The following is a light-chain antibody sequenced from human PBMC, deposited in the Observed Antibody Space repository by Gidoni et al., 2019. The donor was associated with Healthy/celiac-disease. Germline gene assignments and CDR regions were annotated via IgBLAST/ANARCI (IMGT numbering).Light chain of an antibody. Sequence: SYELTQPPSVSVSPGQTASITCSVDKLGDKYACWYQQKPGQSPVLVIYQDSKRPSGSPERFSGSNSGNTATLTISGTQAMDEADYYCQAWDSSTVVFGGGTKLTVL. CDR2: QDS. V-gene: IGLV3-1*01. CDR3: QAWDSSTVV. CDR1: KLGDKY. J-gene: IGLJ2*01.